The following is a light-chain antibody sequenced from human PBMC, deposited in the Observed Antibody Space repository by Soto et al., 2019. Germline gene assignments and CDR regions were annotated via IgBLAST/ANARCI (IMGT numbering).Light chain of an antibody. CDR3: QHYASSPMYT. CDR1: QSVSATY. V-gene: IGKV3-20*01. J-gene: IGKJ2*01. CDR2: GAS. Sequence: EIVLTQSPGTLSLPPGGRATLSCRASQSVSATYLAWYQQRPGRAPRLLIYGASTRAPGIPDRFSGSGSGTDFTLTISRLQPEDFAVYYCQHYASSPMYTFDQGTKLENK.